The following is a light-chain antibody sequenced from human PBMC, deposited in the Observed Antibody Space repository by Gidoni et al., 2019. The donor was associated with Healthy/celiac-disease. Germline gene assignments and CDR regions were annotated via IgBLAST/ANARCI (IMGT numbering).Light chain of an antibody. V-gene: IGKV1-39*01. Sequence: DIQMTQSPSSLSASVGDRVTITCRESQSISSYLNWYQQKPGKAPKLLIYAASSLQSGVPSRFSGSGSGTDFTLTISSLQPEDFSTYYCHQSYSTPPYTFXQXTKLEIK. CDR2: AAS. J-gene: IGKJ2*01. CDR1: QSISSY. CDR3: HQSYSTPPYT.